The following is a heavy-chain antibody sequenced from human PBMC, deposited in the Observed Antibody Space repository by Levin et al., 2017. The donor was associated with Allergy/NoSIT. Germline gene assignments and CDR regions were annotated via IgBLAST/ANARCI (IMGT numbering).Heavy chain of an antibody. CDR1: GFTFSSYW. CDR2: IKQDGSEK. Sequence: GGSLRLSCAASGFTFSSYWMSWVRQAPGKGLEWVANIKQDGSEKYYVDSVKGRFTISRDNAKNSLYLQMNSLRAEDTAVYYCARDEVSKWELLHYYYYGMDVWGQGTTVTVSS. D-gene: IGHD1-26*01. CDR3: ARDEVSKWELLHYYYYGMDV. V-gene: IGHV3-7*01. J-gene: IGHJ6*02.